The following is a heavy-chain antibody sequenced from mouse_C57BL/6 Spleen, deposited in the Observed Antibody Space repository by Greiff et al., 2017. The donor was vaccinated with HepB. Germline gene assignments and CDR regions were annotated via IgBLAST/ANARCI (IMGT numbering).Heavy chain of an antibody. Sequence: VQLQQPGAELVKPGASVKLSCKASGYTFNSSWMHWVKQRPGRGLEWIGRIDPNSGGTKYNEKFKSKATLTVDKPSNTAYMQLSSLTSGDSAVYYCARSLGKHYDYWGQGTTLTVSS. CDR2: IDPNSGGT. J-gene: IGHJ2*01. D-gene: IGHD4-1*01. CDR3: ARSLGKHYDY. CDR1: GYTFNSSW. V-gene: IGHV1-72*01.